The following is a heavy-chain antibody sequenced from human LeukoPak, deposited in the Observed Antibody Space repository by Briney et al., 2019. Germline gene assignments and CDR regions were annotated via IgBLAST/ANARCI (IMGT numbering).Heavy chain of an antibody. D-gene: IGHD5-18*01. J-gene: IGHJ4*02. CDR1: GFTFSSYA. CDR2: ISGSGGST. Sequence: GGSLRLSCAASGFTFSSYAMSWVRQAPGKGLEWVSAISGSGGSTYYADSVKGRFTISRDNSKNTLYLQMNSLRAEDTAVYYCAKARGVDTAMASYYFDYWGQGTLVTVSS. V-gene: IGHV3-23*01. CDR3: AKARGVDTAMASYYFDY.